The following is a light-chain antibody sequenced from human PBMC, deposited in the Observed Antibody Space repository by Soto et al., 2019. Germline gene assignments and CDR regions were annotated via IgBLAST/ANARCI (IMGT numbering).Light chain of an antibody. CDR2: DSN. CDR3: GACDSSLSGQVV. J-gene: IGLJ2*01. Sequence: QSVLTQPPSVSAAPGQKVTISCSGSSSNIGNNYVSWYQQLPGTAPKLLIYDSNKRPSGIPDRFSGSKSGTSATLDITGLQTGDEADYYCGACDSSLSGQVVFGGGTKLTVL. V-gene: IGLV1-51*01. CDR1: SSNIGNNY.